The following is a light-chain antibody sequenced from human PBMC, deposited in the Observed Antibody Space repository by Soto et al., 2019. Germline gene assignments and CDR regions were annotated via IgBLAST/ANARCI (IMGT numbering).Light chain of an antibody. CDR2: AAS. CDR1: QSVSSSY. V-gene: IGKV3-20*01. J-gene: IGKJ3*01. Sequence: EIVLTQSPGTLSLSPGERATLSCRASQSVSSSYLAWYQQKPGQAPRLLIYAASSRATGIPDRFSGSGSGTDFTLTISRLETEDFAVYYCQKYGSSLLTFGPGTKVDIK. CDR3: QKYGSSLLT.